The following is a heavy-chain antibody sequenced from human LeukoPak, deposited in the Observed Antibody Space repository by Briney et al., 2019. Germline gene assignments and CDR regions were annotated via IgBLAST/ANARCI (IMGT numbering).Heavy chain of an antibody. CDR3: ARRNTAMVAGLDY. Sequence: ASVKVSCKASGYTFTTYDINWVRQATGQGLEWMGWMNPNSGNTGYAQKFQGRVTMTRNTSISTAFMELSGLRSEDTAVYFCARRNTAMVAGLDYWGRGSLVTVSS. D-gene: IGHD5-18*01. CDR2: MNPNSGNT. V-gene: IGHV1-8*01. J-gene: IGHJ4*02. CDR1: GYTFTTYD.